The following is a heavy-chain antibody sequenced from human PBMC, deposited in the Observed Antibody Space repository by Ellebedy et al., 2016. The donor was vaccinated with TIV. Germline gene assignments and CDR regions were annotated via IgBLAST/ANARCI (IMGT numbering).Heavy chain of an antibody. CDR2: IFIDSTT. CDR1: ELNVSSNY. CDR3: ARETFNDVDLDLWGLFDI. D-gene: IGHD2/OR15-2a*01. J-gene: IGHJ3*02. V-gene: IGHV3-66*01. Sequence: GGSLRLSCAASELNVSSNYMSWVRQAPGKGLEWVSVIFIDSTTYYADSVKGRFTISRDTSENTLYIQMNSRRAEDTAVYYCARETFNDVDLDLWGLFDIWGQGTMVTVSS.